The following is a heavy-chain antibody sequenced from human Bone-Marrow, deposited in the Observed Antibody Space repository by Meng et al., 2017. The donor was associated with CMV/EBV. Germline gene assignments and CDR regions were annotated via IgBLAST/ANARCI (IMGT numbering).Heavy chain of an antibody. Sequence: GGSLRLSCAASGFTFSNAWMSWVRQAPGKGLEWVGRIKSKTDGGTTDYAAPVKGRFTISRDDSKNTLYLQMNSLKTEDTAVYYCTTPAAFVVVEIDYWGQGTLVTVSS. V-gene: IGHV3-15*01. CDR2: IKSKTDGGTT. D-gene: IGHD2-21*01. J-gene: IGHJ4*02. CDR3: TTPAAFVVVEIDY. CDR1: GFTFSNAW.